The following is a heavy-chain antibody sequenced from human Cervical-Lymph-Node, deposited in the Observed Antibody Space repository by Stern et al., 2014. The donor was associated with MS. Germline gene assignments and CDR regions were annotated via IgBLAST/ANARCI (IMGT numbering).Heavy chain of an antibody. CDR1: GDSINIYS. CDR2: IYYSGST. J-gene: IGHJ4*02. Sequence: VQLVESGPGLVKPSETLSLTCTVSGDSINIYSWSWIRQPPGQGLEWIGLIYYSGSTNYTPSLKSRVTISMDTSKNQFSLKLTSVTAADTAVYYCARGGGRTYFDYWGQGTLVTVSS. CDR3: ARGGGRTYFDY. D-gene: IGHD3-16*01. V-gene: IGHV4-59*01.